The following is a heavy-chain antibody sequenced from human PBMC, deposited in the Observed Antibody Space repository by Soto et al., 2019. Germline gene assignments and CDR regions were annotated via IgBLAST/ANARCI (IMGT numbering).Heavy chain of an antibody. CDR3: AKWRSSWTNYYYYYGMDV. Sequence: GGSLRLSCSASGFTFSSYGMSWVRQAPGKGLEWVSGISGSGGSTQYADSVKGRFTISRDNSKKTLYLEMNSLRAEDTAVYYCAKWRSSWTNYYYYYGMDVWGQGTRVTVSS. CDR2: ISGSGGST. J-gene: IGHJ6*02. V-gene: IGHV3-23*01. CDR1: GFTFSSYG. D-gene: IGHD6-13*01.